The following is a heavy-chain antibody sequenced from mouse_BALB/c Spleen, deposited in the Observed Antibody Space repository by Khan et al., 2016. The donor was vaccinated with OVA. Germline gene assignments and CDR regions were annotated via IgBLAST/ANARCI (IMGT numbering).Heavy chain of an antibody. Sequence: VQLQQSGPELVKPGASVKISCKASGYSFTGYFMNWVMQSHGKSLEWIGRINPHIGATFYNQKFTGKATLTVDESSSTAHMELRRLASEDSAVYYCARKNGSDFDYWGQGTTLTVSS. CDR1: GYSFTGYF. V-gene: IGHV1-20*02. J-gene: IGHJ2*01. CDR2: INPHIGAT. D-gene: IGHD1-1*01. CDR3: ARKNGSDFDY.